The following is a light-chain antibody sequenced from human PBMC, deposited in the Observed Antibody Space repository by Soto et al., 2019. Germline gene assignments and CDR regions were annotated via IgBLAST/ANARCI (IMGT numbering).Light chain of an antibody. J-gene: IGKJ4*01. V-gene: IGKV4-1*01. CDR1: QSVFHSSKKKNY. Sequence: DIVLTQSPDSLAVSLGERATINCKSSQSVFHSSKKKNYSAWYQQKPGQPPKLLITWASTRESGVPDRFSGSGSGTDFTLTISSLQAEDVAVYYCQQYYSSPRTFGGGTSVEIK. CDR3: QQYYSSPRT. CDR2: WAS.